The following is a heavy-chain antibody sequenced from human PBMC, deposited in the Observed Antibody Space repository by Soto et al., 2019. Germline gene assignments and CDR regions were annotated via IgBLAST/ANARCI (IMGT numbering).Heavy chain of an antibody. V-gene: IGHV5-51*01. Sequence: GESLKISCKASGYSFTNFWIGWVRQMPGKGLEWMGSIYPAYSDTRYSPSFQGQVTISADKSISTAYLQWSSLKASDTAMYYCARHDVCSTPICHNWFGPWGQGILVTVSS. D-gene: IGHD2-2*01. CDR1: GYSFTNFW. CDR2: IYPAYSDT. J-gene: IGHJ5*02. CDR3: ARHDVCSTPICHNWFGP.